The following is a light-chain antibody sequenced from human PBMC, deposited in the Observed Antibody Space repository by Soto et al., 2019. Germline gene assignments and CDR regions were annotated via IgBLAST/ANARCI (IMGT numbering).Light chain of an antibody. CDR3: QQYNNWPFT. V-gene: IGKV3-15*01. J-gene: IGKJ3*01. Sequence: EIVMTQSPATLSVSPGERATLSCRASQSVSSNLAWYQQKPGQAPRLLINGVSTRATGIPARFSGSGSGTEFTLTISSLQSEDFAVYYCQQYNNWPFTFGPGTKVDIK. CDR1: QSVSSN. CDR2: GVS.